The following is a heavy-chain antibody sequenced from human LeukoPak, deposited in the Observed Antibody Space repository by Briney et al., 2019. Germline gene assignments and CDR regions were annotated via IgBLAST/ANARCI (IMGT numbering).Heavy chain of an antibody. J-gene: IGHJ4*02. CDR3: AKDDEMVRGVIIYVYPTLDY. Sequence: GGSLRLSCAASGFTFDDYAMHWVRQAPGKGLEWVSLISGDGGSTYYADSVKGRFTISRDNSKNSLCLQMNSLRTEDTALYYCAKDDEMVRGVIIYVYPTLDYWGQGTLVTVSS. V-gene: IGHV3-43*02. CDR2: ISGDGGST. D-gene: IGHD3-10*01. CDR1: GFTFDDYA.